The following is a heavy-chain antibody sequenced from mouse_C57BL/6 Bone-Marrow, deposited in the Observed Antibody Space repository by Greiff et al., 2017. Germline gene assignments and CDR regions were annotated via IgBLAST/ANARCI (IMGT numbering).Heavy chain of an antibody. Sequence: VQLQQSGTVLARPGASVKMSCKTSGYTFTSYWMHWVKQRPGQGLEWIGAIYPGNSDTSYNQKFKSKAKLTAVTSASTAYMELSSLTNEDSAVYYCTREGIYYGLMDYWGQGTSVTVSS. CDR2: IYPGNSDT. J-gene: IGHJ4*01. CDR1: GYTFTSYW. D-gene: IGHD2-1*01. V-gene: IGHV1-5*01. CDR3: TREGIYYGLMDY.